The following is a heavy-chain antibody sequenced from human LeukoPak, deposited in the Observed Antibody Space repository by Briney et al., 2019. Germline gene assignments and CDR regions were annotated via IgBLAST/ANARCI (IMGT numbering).Heavy chain of an antibody. CDR3: ARGFRFLGDILTRYSFQLDY. CDR1: GGSISSYY. J-gene: IGHJ4*02. CDR2: IYNSGST. D-gene: IGHD3-9*01. Sequence: PSETLSLTCTVSGGSISSYYWSWIRQPPGKGLDWIGYIYNSGSTNYNPSLKSRVTISVDTSKNQFSLKLSSVTAADTAVYYCARGFRFLGDILTRYSFQLDYWGQGTLVTVSS. V-gene: IGHV4-59*01.